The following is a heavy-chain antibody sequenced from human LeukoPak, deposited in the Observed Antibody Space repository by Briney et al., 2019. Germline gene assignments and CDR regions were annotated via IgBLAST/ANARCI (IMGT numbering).Heavy chain of an antibody. CDR3: ARAPGDYDFWSGYYSNWFDP. Sequence: SETLSLTCTVSGGSISSYYGSWMRQPPGKGLEWIGYIYYSGSTNYNPSLKSRVTISVDTSKNQFSLKLSSVTAADTAVYYCARAPGDYDFWSGYYSNWFDPWGQGTLVTVSS. D-gene: IGHD3-3*01. CDR1: GGSISSYY. V-gene: IGHV4-59*01. CDR2: IYYSGST. J-gene: IGHJ5*02.